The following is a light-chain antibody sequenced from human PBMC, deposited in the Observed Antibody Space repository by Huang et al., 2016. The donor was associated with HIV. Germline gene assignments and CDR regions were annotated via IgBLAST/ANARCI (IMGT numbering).Light chain of an antibody. J-gene: IGKJ4*01. CDR1: QDISNY. V-gene: IGKV1-33*01. Sequence: DIQMTQSPSSLSASVGDRVTITCQASQDISNYLNWYQQKPGKAPKLLIYDASNLETGVPARFSGRGSGTDFTFTISSLQPEDSATYYCQHFDNLALTFGGGTKVQIK. CDR3: QHFDNLALT. CDR2: DAS.